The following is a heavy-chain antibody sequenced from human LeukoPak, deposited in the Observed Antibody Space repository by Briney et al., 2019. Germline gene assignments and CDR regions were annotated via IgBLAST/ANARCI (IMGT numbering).Heavy chain of an antibody. J-gene: IGHJ4*02. V-gene: IGHV5-51*01. CDR1: GYTFTSYW. CDR2: IYPGDSDT. D-gene: IGHD3-22*01. Sequence: GESLKISCKASGYTFTSYWIGWVRQMPGKGLEWMGIIYPGDSDTRYSPSFQGQVAISADKSISTAYLRWSSLKASDTAMYYCARLSTNYYDSSGYTYYFDYWGQGTLVTVSS. CDR3: ARLSTNYYDSSGYTYYFDY.